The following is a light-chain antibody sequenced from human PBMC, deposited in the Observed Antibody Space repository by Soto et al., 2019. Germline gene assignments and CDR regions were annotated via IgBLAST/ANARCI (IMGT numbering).Light chain of an antibody. Sequence: SYELTQPPSVSVSPGQTASITCSGYKLGDKYACWYQQKPGQSPVLVIYQDSKRPSGIPERFSGSNSGNTATLTISGTQGMDEADYYCQAWDSSIYVFGTGTKVTVL. J-gene: IGLJ1*01. CDR3: QAWDSSIYV. V-gene: IGLV3-1*01. CDR1: KLGDKY. CDR2: QDS.